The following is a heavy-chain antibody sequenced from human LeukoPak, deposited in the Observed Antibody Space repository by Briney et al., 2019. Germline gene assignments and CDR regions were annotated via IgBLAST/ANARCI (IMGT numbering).Heavy chain of an antibody. Sequence: SETLSLTCTVSGGSISGSTYYWGWIRQPPGKGLEWIGSIYYSGSTYYNPSLNSRVTISVDTSNNQFSLKVNSVTAADTAVYFCARQWDFWGQGILVTVSS. V-gene: IGHV4-39*01. CDR2: IYYSGST. CDR3: ARQWDF. CDR1: GGSISGSTYY. J-gene: IGHJ4*02.